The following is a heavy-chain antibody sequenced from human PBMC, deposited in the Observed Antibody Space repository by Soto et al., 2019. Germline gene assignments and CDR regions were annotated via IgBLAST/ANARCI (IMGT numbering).Heavy chain of an antibody. D-gene: IGHD3-10*01. V-gene: IGHV3-21*01. CDR3: ARVMIRGVSDY. J-gene: IGHJ4*02. Sequence: EVQLVESGGGLVRPGGSLRLSCAASGFTFSSYNMKWVRQAPGKGLEWVSAISSDSNYRYYPDSLKGRFTISRDNAKSSVYLQMNSLRAEDTDVYYCARVMIRGVSDYWGQGIRVTVSS. CDR2: ISSDSNYR. CDR1: GFTFSSYN.